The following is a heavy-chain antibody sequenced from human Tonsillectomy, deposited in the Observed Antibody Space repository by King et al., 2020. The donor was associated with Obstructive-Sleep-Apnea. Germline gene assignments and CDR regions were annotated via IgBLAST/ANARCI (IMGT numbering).Heavy chain of an antibody. V-gene: IGHV3-64D*06. Sequence: QLVESGGGLVQPGGSLRLSCSASGFTFNKYAMHWVRQAPGKGLQYVSGVSSAGGSTYYADSVKGRFTSSRDNSKNTLYLQMRSLRAEDTAVYYCVKAKSGEMGTIGGRDNGGQGTLVTVSS. CDR1: GFTFNKYA. CDR3: VKAKSGEMGTIGGRDN. CDR2: VSSAGGST. D-gene: IGHD5-24*01. J-gene: IGHJ4*02.